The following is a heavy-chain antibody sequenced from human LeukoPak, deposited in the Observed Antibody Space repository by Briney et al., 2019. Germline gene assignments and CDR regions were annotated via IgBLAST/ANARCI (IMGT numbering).Heavy chain of an antibody. CDR3: ARGPKRFLEWSSGYTGRNNWFDP. CDR2: LYYTGSS. V-gene: IGHV4-59*12. Sequence: SETLSLTCTVSGDSIRSYYWTWIRQPPGKGLEWIGYLYYTGSSNYNPSLKSRVTISVDTSKNQFSLKLSSVTAADTAVYYCARGPKRFLEWSSGYTGRNNWFDPWGQGTLVTVSS. J-gene: IGHJ5*02. D-gene: IGHD3-3*01. CDR1: GDSIRSYY.